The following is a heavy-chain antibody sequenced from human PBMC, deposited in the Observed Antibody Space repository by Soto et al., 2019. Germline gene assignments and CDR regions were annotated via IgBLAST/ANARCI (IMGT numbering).Heavy chain of an antibody. Sequence: QVRLQESGPGLAKPSETLSLTCTVSGGSVRSPTHYWSWIRQSPGKGLEWIGNIYYIGTTDYNPSLESLVTILVDTSRNQFSLRLTSLTVADTAMYYCATNTSGRGWFESWGRGTLVVVSS. CDR1: GGSVRSPTHY. V-gene: IGHV4-61*01. CDR3: ATNTSGRGWFES. J-gene: IGHJ5*01. D-gene: IGHD3-10*01. CDR2: IYYIGTT.